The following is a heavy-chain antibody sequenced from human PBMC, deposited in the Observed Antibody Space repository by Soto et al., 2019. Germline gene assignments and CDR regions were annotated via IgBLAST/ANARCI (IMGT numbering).Heavy chain of an antibody. CDR1: GYTFTGYY. D-gene: IGHD1-26*01. CDR2: INPNSGGT. CDR3: ARARGPIVEGHFDY. Sequence: QVQLVQSGAEVKKPGASVKVSCKASGYTFTGYYMHWVRQAPGQGLEWMGWINPNSGGTNYAQKFQGWVTMTRETSISTAYMELSRLRSDDTAVYYCARARGPIVEGHFDYWGQGTLVTVSS. V-gene: IGHV1-2*04. J-gene: IGHJ4*02.